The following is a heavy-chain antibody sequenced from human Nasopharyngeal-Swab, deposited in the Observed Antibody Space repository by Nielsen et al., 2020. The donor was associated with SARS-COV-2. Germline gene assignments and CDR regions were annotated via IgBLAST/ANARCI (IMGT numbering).Heavy chain of an antibody. Sequence: GESLKISCAASGFTFSKFYMSRVRQAAGKGLEWVANIKQDGSGSYYVDSVKGRFTISRDDANNSLYLQMNGLRAGDTGVYYCARGGSSFPFDYWGPGTLVTVSS. J-gene: IGHJ4*02. CDR2: IKQDGSGS. CDR1: GFTFSKFY. CDR3: ARGGSSFPFDY. D-gene: IGHD6-13*01. V-gene: IGHV3-7*01.